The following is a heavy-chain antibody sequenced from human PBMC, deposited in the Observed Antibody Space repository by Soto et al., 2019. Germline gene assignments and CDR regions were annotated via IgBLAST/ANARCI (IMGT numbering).Heavy chain of an antibody. Sequence: GGSLRLSCAASGSISSTTPLSWVRQAPGKGLEWVSTISGRGTNTYYADSVKGRFIISRDNLKNTVNLQMNGLGVEDTAIYYCATSFRYFDNWGQGTRVTVSS. CDR3: ATSFRYFDN. J-gene: IGHJ4*02. CDR1: GSISSTTP. V-gene: IGHV3-23*01. CDR2: ISGRGTNT.